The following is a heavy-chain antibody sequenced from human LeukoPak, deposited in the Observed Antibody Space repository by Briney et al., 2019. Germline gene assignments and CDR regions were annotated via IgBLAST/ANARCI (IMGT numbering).Heavy chain of an antibody. V-gene: IGHV3-15*01. D-gene: IGHD4-17*01. Sequence: RGGSLRLSCAASGFTFTNAWMSWVREAPGQGVECVGRIKSKTDGGKTDYAAPVKGRFTISRDDSKNTLYLQMNSLKTEDTAVYYCTTDYGDYVGWFDPWGQGTLVTVSS. CDR1: GFTFTNAW. CDR3: TTDYGDYVGWFDP. CDR2: IKSKTDGGKT. J-gene: IGHJ5*02.